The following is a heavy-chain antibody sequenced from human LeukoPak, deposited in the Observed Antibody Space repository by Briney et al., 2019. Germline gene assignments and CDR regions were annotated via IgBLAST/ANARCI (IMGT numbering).Heavy chain of an antibody. Sequence: SETLSLTCTVSGGSISSYYWSWIRQPAGKGLEWVGRTYTSGSTNYNPSLKSRVTMSVDTSKNQFSLKLSSVTAADTAVYYCARDVPEYGDYATDYWGQGTLVTVSS. CDR3: ARDVPEYGDYATDY. CDR2: TYTSGST. J-gene: IGHJ4*02. CDR1: GGSISSYY. D-gene: IGHD4-17*01. V-gene: IGHV4-4*07.